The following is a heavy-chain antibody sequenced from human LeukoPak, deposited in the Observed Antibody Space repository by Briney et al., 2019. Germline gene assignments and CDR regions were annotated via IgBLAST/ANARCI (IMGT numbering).Heavy chain of an antibody. CDR1: GGTFSSYA. Sequence: SVKVSCKASGGTFSSYAISWVRRAPGQGLEWMGGIIPIFGTANYAQKFQGRVTIAADESTSTAYMELSSLRSEDTAVYYCARGLLSLYSSSWSAPFDYWGQGTLVTVSS. J-gene: IGHJ4*02. D-gene: IGHD6-13*01. V-gene: IGHV1-69*01. CDR2: IIPIFGTA. CDR3: ARGLLSLYSSSWSAPFDY.